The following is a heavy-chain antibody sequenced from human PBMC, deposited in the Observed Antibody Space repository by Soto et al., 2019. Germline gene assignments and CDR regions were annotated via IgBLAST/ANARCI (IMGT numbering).Heavy chain of an antibody. J-gene: IGHJ4*02. CDR3: ARDSAASFDY. Sequence: EVQLVESGGGVVQPGGSLRLSCAASGLTVSSSQMSWVRQAPGKGLEWVSVIYSGGSEYYADSVKGRFNISRDSSKNTLYLQIISLRVEDTAVYYCARDSAASFDYWGQGTLVTVSS. CDR1: GLTVSSSQ. V-gene: IGHV3-66*01. CDR2: IYSGGSE. D-gene: IGHD2-15*01.